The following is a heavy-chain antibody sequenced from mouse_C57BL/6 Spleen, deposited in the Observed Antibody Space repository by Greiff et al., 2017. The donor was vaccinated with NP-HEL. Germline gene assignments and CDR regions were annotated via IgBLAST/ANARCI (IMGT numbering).Heavy chain of an antibody. D-gene: IGHD1-1*01. CDR2: IDPENGDT. V-gene: IGHV14-4*01. Sequence: VQLQQSGAELVRPGASVKLSCTASGFNIKDDYMHWVKQRPEQGLEWIGWIDPENGDTEYASKFQGKATITADTSSNTAYLQLSSLTSEDTAAYYCTTRPLRDYWGQGTTLTVSS. CDR3: TTRPLRDY. CDR1: GFNIKDDY. J-gene: IGHJ2*01.